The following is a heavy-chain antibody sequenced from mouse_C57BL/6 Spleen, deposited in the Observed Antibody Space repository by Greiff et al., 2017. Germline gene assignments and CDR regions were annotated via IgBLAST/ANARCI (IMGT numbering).Heavy chain of an antibody. Sequence: EVHLVESEGGLVQPGSSMKLSCTASGFTFSDYYMAWVRQVPEKGLEWVANINYDGSSTYYLDSLKSRFIISRDNAKNILYLQMSSLKSEDTATYYYARDGGLGRAFDYWGQGTTLTVSS. D-gene: IGHD4-1*01. CDR2: INYDGSST. CDR1: GFTFSDYY. J-gene: IGHJ2*01. V-gene: IGHV5-16*01. CDR3: ARDGGLGRAFDY.